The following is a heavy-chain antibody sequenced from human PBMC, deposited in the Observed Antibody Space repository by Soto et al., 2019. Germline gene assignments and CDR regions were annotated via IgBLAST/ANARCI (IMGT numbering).Heavy chain of an antibody. Sequence: QVQLVQSGAEVKKPGASVKVSCKASGYTFTSYGISWVRQAPGQGLEWMGWISAYNGNTNYAQKLKGRVTMTTDTSTSTAYMELRSLRSDDTAVYYCASHRYDSSGYSNYYYYGMDVWGQGTTVTVSS. V-gene: IGHV1-18*01. CDR2: ISAYNGNT. CDR3: ASHRYDSSGYSNYYYYGMDV. D-gene: IGHD3-22*01. J-gene: IGHJ6*02. CDR1: GYTFTSYG.